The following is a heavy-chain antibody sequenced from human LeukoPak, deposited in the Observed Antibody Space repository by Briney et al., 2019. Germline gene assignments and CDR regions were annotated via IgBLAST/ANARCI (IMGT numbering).Heavy chain of an antibody. CDR2: IYYSGST. Sequence: SETLSLTCTVSGGSISSYYWSWIRQPPGKGLEWIGYIYYSGSTNYNPSLKSRVTISVDTSKNQFSLKLSSVTAADTAVYYCARVSGDLGDYYYYYMDVWGKGTTVTISS. J-gene: IGHJ6*03. D-gene: IGHD4-17*01. CDR1: GGSISSYY. CDR3: ARVSGDLGDYYYYYMDV. V-gene: IGHV4-59*01.